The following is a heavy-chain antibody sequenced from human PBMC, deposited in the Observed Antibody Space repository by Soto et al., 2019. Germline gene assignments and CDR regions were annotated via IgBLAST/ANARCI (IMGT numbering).Heavy chain of an antibody. D-gene: IGHD5-12*01. CDR2: MHYSGST. CDR1: GDSISSNY. V-gene: IGHV4-59*08. J-gene: IGHJ1*01. CDR3: ARHSWLHLLPQY. Sequence: SETLSLTCTISGDSISSNYWSWIRQPPGKGLEWIGYMHYSGSTNYNPSLKSRVTISVDTSKNKLSLKLSSVNAAVTALYYCARHSWLHLLPQYWGQGILVTVSS.